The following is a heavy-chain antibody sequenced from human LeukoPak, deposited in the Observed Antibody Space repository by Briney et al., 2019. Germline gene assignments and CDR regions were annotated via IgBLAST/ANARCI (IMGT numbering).Heavy chain of an antibody. Sequence: GGSLRLSCAASGFTFRDAWMTWVRQAPGKGLEWVGRIRSRSDGRTADYATAVKGRFSISRDDSTNTLYLDMSSLKTEDTAVYYCARGHKGGSKTLTGTTTWFDPWGQGTLVTVSS. CDR3: ARGHKGGSKTLTGTTTWFDP. D-gene: IGHD1-7*01. J-gene: IGHJ5*02. CDR1: GFTFRDAW. CDR2: IRSRSDGRTA. V-gene: IGHV3-15*01.